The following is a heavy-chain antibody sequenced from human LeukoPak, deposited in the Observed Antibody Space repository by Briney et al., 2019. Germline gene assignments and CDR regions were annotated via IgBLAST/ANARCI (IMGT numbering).Heavy chain of an antibody. Sequence: GGSLRLSCAASGFTFSDYYMSWIRQAPGKGLEWVSYISSSGNYANYADSVKGRFTISRDNGKKSLNLQMESLRAGDMAVYYCARVGRASIGFDYWGQGTVVTVSS. CDR2: ISSSGNYA. CDR1: GFTFSDYY. J-gene: IGHJ4*02. CDR3: ARVGRASIGFDY. D-gene: IGHD1-26*01. V-gene: IGHV3-11*05.